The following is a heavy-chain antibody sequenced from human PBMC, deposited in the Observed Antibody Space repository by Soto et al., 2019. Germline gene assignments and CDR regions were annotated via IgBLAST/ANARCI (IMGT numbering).Heavy chain of an antibody. Sequence: SETLSLTCTVSGGSISSSSYYWGWIRQPPGKGLEWIGSIYYSGSTYYNPSLKSRVTISVDTSKNQFSLKLSSVTAADTAVYYCARLYYDILTGVYYFDYWGQGTLVTVSS. CDR1: GGSISSSSYY. V-gene: IGHV4-39*01. D-gene: IGHD3-9*01. J-gene: IGHJ4*02. CDR3: ARLYYDILTGVYYFDY. CDR2: IYYSGST.